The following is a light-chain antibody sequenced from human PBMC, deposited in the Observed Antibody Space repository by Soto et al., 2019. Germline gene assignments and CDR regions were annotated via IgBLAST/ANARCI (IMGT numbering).Light chain of an antibody. Sequence: EIVMTQSPATLSVSPGERATLSCRASQSVSSNLAWYQQKPGQAPRLLIYGASTRDTGIPARFSGSGSGTEFTLTISSLQSEDFAVYYRQQYNNWPPYTFGQGTKLEIK. CDR3: QQYNNWPPYT. J-gene: IGKJ2*01. CDR2: GAS. V-gene: IGKV3-15*01. CDR1: QSVSSN.